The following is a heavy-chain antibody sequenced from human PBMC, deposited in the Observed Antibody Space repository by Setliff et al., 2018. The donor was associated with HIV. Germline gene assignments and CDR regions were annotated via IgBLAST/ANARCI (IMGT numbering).Heavy chain of an antibody. CDR3: ANGYDFWSGSSKGNFDY. J-gene: IGHJ4*02. V-gene: IGHV3-23*01. CDR1: GFTFSNYW. Sequence: GGSLRLSCVASGFTFSNYWMSWVRQAPEKGLEWVSTISGSGYSTYYADSVQGRFTISRDNSKNTLHLQMNSLRAEDTAVYYCANGYDFWSGSSKGNFDYWGQGTLVTVSS. CDR2: ISGSGYST. D-gene: IGHD3-3*01.